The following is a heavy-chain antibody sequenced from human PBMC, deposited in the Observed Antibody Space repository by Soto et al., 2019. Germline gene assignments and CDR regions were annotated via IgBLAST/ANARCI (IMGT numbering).Heavy chain of an antibody. D-gene: IGHD2-15*01. Sequence: QVQLVQSGAEVKKPGSSVKVSCTASGGTFSSYAISWVRQAPGQGLEWMGGIIPIFGTANYAQKFQGRVTITADESTRTAYMELSSLRSEDTAVYYCARDLVDSVVAATQGLAFDIWGQGTMVTVSS. CDR1: GGTFSSYA. CDR3: ARDLVDSVVAATQGLAFDI. CDR2: IIPIFGTA. J-gene: IGHJ3*02. V-gene: IGHV1-69*01.